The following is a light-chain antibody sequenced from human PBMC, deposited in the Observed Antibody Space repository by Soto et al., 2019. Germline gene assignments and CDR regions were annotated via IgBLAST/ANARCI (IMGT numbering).Light chain of an antibody. CDR2: EVS. Sequence: QSVLTQPASVSGSPGQSITISCTGTSSDVGNYKYVSWYQQHPGKAPKLMIYEVSNRPSGVSNRFSGSKSGNTASLTISGLQAEDETDYYCSSYTSSGTYVSGTGTTVTVL. J-gene: IGLJ1*01. CDR1: SSDVGNYKY. V-gene: IGLV2-14*01. CDR3: SSYTSSGTYV.